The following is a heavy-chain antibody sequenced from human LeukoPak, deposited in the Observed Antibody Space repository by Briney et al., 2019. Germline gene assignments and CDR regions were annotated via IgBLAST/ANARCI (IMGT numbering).Heavy chain of an antibody. CDR3: ARDGSSSNDY. J-gene: IGHJ4*02. Sequence: SVTVSCKASVGTFSIYAISWVRQAPGQGLEWMGRIIPIFGTANYAQKFQGRVTITADKSTSTAYMELSSLRPEDTAVYYCARDGSSSNDYWGQGTLVTVSS. V-gene: IGHV1-69*06. D-gene: IGHD6-6*01. CDR2: IIPIFGTA. CDR1: VGTFSIYA.